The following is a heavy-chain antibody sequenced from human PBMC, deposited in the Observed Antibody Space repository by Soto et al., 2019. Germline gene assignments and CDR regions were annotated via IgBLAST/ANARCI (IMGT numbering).Heavy chain of an antibody. CDR3: ARGWGRIFDY. CDR1: GGSFSGYY. Sequence: QVQLQQWGAGLLKPSETLSLTCAVYGGSFSGYYWNWIRQPPGKGLEWIGEINHSGSTNYNPSLRXRVPISVDTSKNQVSLKLSSVTAADTAVYYCARGWGRIFDYWGQGTLVTVSS. V-gene: IGHV4-34*01. J-gene: IGHJ4*02. D-gene: IGHD7-27*01. CDR2: INHSGST.